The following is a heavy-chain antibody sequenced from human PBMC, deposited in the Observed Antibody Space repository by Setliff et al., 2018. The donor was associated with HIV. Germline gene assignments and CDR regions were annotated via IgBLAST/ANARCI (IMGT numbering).Heavy chain of an antibody. CDR3: ARDSHCSGPSCYSGDQFFDY. D-gene: IGHD2-15*01. Sequence: GASVKVSCKASGYNFFSYGISWVRQAPGQGFEWMGGSIPVFGTLNYAQKFLGRATITADESTNTSYMELTSLRSEDTAVYFCARDSHCSGPSCYSGDQFFDYWGQGALVTVSS. CDR2: SIPVFGTL. CDR1: GYNFFSYG. V-gene: IGHV1-69*13. J-gene: IGHJ4*02.